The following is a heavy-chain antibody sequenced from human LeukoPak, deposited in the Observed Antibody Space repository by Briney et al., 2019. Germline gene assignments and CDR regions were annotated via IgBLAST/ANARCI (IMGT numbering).Heavy chain of an antibody. D-gene: IGHD3-22*01. Sequence: GGSLRLSCAASGFTFSSYPMHWVRQASGKGLEWVVVISYDGSEKHYADPVKGRFTISRDNSKNTLYLQMNSLRAEDTAVYYCAREGSSGYYPYWGQGILVTVSS. CDR1: GFTFSSYP. J-gene: IGHJ4*02. CDR3: AREGSSGYYPY. V-gene: IGHV3-30-3*01. CDR2: ISYDGSEK.